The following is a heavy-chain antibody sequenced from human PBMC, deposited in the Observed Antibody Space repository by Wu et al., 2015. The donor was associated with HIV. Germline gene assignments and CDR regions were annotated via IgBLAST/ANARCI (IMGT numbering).Heavy chain of an antibody. Sequence: QVHLVQSGAEVKKPGSSVKVSCKASGGTFSSYAISWVRQAPGQGLEWMGRIIPIFGTANYAQKFQGRVTISTDESTTTAYMEMTSLKSEDTAMYFCASTLLGSGWTLAFAFHIWGQGSMVTVFS. V-gene: IGHV1-69*05. CDR2: IIPIFGTA. CDR3: ASTLLGSGWTLAFAFHI. J-gene: IGHJ3*02. D-gene: IGHD6-19*01. CDR1: GGTFSSYA.